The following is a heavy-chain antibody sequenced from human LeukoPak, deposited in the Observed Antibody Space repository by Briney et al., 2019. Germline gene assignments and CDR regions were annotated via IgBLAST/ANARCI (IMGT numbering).Heavy chain of an antibody. J-gene: IGHJ3*02. CDR2: IYYSGST. V-gene: IGHV4-61*01. D-gene: IGHD3-9*01. Sequence: SETLSLTCTVSGGSASSGSYYWSWIRQPPGKGLEWIGYIYYSGSTNYNPSLKSRVTISVDTSKNQFSLKLSSVTAADTAVYYCARVLRYFDWLQGAFDIWGQGTMVTVSS. CDR3: ARVLRYFDWLQGAFDI. CDR1: GGSASSGSYY.